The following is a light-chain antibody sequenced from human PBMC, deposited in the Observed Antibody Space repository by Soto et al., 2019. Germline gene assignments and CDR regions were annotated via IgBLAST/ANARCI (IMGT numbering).Light chain of an antibody. CDR1: SSDIGSYNL. J-gene: IGLJ2*01. CDR2: ETS. CDR3: CSYAGSSTFVV. Sequence: QAVVTQPASVSESPGQSITVSCTGSSSDIGSYNLVSWYQQHPGKAPKLVMYETSKRPSGVSNRFSGSKSGNTASLTISGLQAEDEGDYYCCSYAGSSTFVVFGGGTKLTVL. V-gene: IGLV2-23*01.